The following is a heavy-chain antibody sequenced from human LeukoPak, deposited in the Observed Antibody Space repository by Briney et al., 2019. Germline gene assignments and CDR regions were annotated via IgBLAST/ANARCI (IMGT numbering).Heavy chain of an antibody. Sequence: SQTLSLTCAISGGSVSSNSAAWNWIRQSPSRGLEWLGRTYYRSKWYNNYAMSVKSRITINPDTSKNQFSLQLNSVTPEDTAVYYCARDLCTSSSCPNNWIDPWGQGTLVTVSS. D-gene: IGHD2-2*01. J-gene: IGHJ5*02. CDR2: TYYRSKWYN. CDR3: ARDLCTSSSCPNNWIDP. V-gene: IGHV6-1*01. CDR1: GGSVSSNSAA.